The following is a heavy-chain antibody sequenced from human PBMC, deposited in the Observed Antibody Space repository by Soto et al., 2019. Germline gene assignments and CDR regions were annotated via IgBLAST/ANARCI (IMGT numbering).Heavy chain of an antibody. Sequence: GASVKVSCEASGYTFTSYGVNCVRQAPGQGLEWMGWIRSYNNSTNYAQKLQGRVTMTTDTSTNTAYMELRSLRSDDTAVYYCARHGNGDDYWGQGTLVTVSS. CDR1: GYTFTSYG. CDR3: ARHGNGDDY. D-gene: IGHD2-8*01. CDR2: IRSYNNST. J-gene: IGHJ4*02. V-gene: IGHV1-18*01.